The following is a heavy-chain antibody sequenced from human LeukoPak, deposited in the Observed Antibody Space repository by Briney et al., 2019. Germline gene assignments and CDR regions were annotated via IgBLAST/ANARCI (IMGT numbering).Heavy chain of an antibody. CDR2: IIPIFGTA. CDR3: ARGQQQLPDYYYYGMDV. J-gene: IGHJ6*04. CDR1: GGTFSSYA. Sequence: ASVKVSCKASGGTFSSYAISWVRQAPGQGLEWMGGIIPIFGTANYAQKFQGRVTITADESTSTAYMELSSLRSEDTAVYYCARGQQQLPDYYYYGMDVWGKGTTVTVSS. D-gene: IGHD6-13*01. V-gene: IGHV1-69*13.